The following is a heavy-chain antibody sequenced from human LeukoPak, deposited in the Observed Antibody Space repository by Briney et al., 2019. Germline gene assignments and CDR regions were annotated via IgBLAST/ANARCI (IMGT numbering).Heavy chain of an antibody. CDR2: IYYSGST. CDR1: GGSISSYY. V-gene: IGHV4-59*01. CDR3: ARVNGGSYGIDY. D-gene: IGHD1-26*01. Sequence: SETLSLTCTVSGGSISSYYWSWIRQPPGKGLEWIGYIYYSGSTNYNPSLKSRVTISVDTSKKQFSLKLSSVTAADTAVYYCARVNGGSYGIDYWGQGTLVTVSS. J-gene: IGHJ4*02.